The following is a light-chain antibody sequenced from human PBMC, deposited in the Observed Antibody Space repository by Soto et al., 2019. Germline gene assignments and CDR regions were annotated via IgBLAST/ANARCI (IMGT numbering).Light chain of an antibody. CDR3: ATWDDSLSGYVV. V-gene: IGLV1-47*01. J-gene: IGLJ2*01. CDR2: RNN. CDR1: SSNIGSNY. Sequence: QSVLTQTPSASGTPGQRVTLSCSGSSSNIGSNYVFWYQQLPGTAPKVLMYRNNQRPSGVPDRFSGSKSGTSASLAISGLRSEDEADYYCATWDDSLSGYVVFGGGTKLTVL.